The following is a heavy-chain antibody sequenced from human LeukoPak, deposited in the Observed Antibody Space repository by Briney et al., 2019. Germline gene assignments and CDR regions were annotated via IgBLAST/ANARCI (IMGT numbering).Heavy chain of an antibody. Sequence: GGSLRLSCAASGFTFNSYWMSWVRQAPGKGLEWVANIDPDESEKQYGDSVKGRFTTSRDNAKNSLYLQMNSLRAEDTAIYYCARIYYFGDNNWRYFDNWGQGTLVTVSS. D-gene: IGHD3-10*01. CDR2: IDPDESEK. J-gene: IGHJ4*02. CDR3: ARIYYFGDNNWRYFDN. CDR1: GFTFNSYW. V-gene: IGHV3-7*01.